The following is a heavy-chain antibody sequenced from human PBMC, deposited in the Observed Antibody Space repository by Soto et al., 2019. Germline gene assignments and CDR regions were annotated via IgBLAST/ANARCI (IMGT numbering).Heavy chain of an antibody. D-gene: IGHD6-6*01. J-gene: IGHJ6*02. CDR3: AGSSKRNYYYGMDV. V-gene: IGHV1-18*01. CDR1: GYTFTSYG. Sequence: ASVKVSCKASGYTFTSYGISWVRQAPGQGLEWMGWISAYNGNTNYAQKLQGRVTMTTDTSTSTAYMELRSLRSDDTAVYYCAGSSKRNYYYGMDVWGQGTTVTVS. CDR2: ISAYNGNT.